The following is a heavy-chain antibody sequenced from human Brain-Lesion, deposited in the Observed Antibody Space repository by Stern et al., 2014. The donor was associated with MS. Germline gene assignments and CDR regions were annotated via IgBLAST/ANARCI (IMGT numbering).Heavy chain of an antibody. CDR1: GGTFGTSP. Sequence: QLVQSGPEVKKPGSSVQVSCKASGGTFGTSPITWLRQAPGQGLEWIGRIIPIFGSPNYAQKVQGRVTITADRSTTTVYMKLSSLKSDDAAVYYCAKDGPALVTNWFDPWGRGTLVTVSS. V-gene: IGHV1-69*06. J-gene: IGHJ5*02. CDR2: IIPIFGSP. D-gene: IGHD5-18*01. CDR3: AKDGPALVTNWFDP.